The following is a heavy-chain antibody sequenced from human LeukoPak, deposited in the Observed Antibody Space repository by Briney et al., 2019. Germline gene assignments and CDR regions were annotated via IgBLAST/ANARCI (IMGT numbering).Heavy chain of an antibody. Sequence: ASVKVSCKASGYTFTGYYMHRVRQAPGQGLEWMGWINPNSGGTNYAQKLQGRVTMTRDTSISTAYMELRRLRSDDTAVYYCARASLYSSSFVMDVWGKRTTVTVSS. D-gene: IGHD6-13*01. V-gene: IGHV1-2*02. CDR2: INPNSGGT. CDR3: ARASLYSSSFVMDV. J-gene: IGHJ6*04. CDR1: GYTFTGYY.